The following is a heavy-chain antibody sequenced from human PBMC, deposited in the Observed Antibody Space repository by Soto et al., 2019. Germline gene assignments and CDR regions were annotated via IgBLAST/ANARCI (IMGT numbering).Heavy chain of an antibody. D-gene: IGHD6-13*01. CDR3: AKGYSSSWYWFDY. J-gene: IGHJ4*02. CDR1: GFTFSSYA. CDR2: ISGSGGST. V-gene: IGHV3-23*01. Sequence: EVQLLESGGGLVQPGGSLRLSCAASGFTFSSYAMSWVRQAPGKGLEWVSAISGSGGSTYYADSVKGRFTISRDNFKNTLYLQMNSLRAEDTAVYYCAKGYSSSWYWFDYWGQGTLVTVSS.